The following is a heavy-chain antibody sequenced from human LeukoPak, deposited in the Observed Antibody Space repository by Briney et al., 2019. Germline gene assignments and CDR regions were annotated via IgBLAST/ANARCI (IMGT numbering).Heavy chain of an antibody. Sequence: SETLSLTCTVSGGSIRNGSFYWSWIRQPAGKGLEWIGRIYTSGSTNYNPSLKSRVTISVDTSKNQFSLKLSSVTAADTAVYYCASELNIAARPIYWGQGTLVTVSS. CDR3: ASELNIAARPIY. J-gene: IGHJ4*02. D-gene: IGHD6-6*01. CDR2: IYTSGST. CDR1: GGSIRNGSFY. V-gene: IGHV4-61*02.